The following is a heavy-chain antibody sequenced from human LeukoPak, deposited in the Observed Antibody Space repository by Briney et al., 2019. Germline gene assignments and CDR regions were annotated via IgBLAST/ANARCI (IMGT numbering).Heavy chain of an antibody. CDR1: GFTFTTYW. CDR2: IKQDGTEK. V-gene: IGHV3-7*01. D-gene: IGHD1-26*01. J-gene: IGHJ6*03. Sequence: GGSLRLSCAASGFTFTTYWMSWVRQAPGKGLEWVANIKQDGTEKYYVDSVKGRFTISRDNAKNSLYLQMNSLRVEDTAVYYCAKGRGWEASYYYYYMDVWGKGTTVTISS. CDR3: AKGRGWEASYYYYYMDV.